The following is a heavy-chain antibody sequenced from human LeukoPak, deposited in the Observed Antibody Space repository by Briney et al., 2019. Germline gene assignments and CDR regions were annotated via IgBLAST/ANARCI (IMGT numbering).Heavy chain of an antibody. D-gene: IGHD4-23*01. J-gene: IGHJ4*02. CDR3: AKGGLGGYFDY. CDR1: GFTFNDYA. CDR2: ISWNSGSI. Sequence: PGGSLRLSCAASGFTFNDYAMHWVRQAPGKGLEWVSGISWNSGSIGYADSVKGRFTISRDNAKNSLYLQMNSLRAEDTALYYCAKGGLGGYFDYWGQGTLVTVSS. V-gene: IGHV3-9*01.